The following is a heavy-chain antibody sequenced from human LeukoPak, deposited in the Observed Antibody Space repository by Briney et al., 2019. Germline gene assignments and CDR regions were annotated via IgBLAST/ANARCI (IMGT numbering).Heavy chain of an antibody. CDR1: GFTFSSYE. CDR2: ISSSGSTI. J-gene: IGHJ5*02. CDR3: ARTKYDYWFDP. Sequence: PGGSLRLSCAASGFTFSSYEMNWLRQAPGKGLEWVSYISSSGSTIYYADSVKGRFTISRDNAKNSLYLQMNSLRAEDTAVYYCARTKYDYWFDPWGQGTLVTVSS. D-gene: IGHD3-16*01. V-gene: IGHV3-48*03.